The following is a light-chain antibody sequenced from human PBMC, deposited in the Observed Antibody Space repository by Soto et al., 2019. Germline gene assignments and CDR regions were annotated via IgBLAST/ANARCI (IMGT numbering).Light chain of an antibody. CDR1: SSNIGSNT. J-gene: IGLJ1*01. Sequence: QSVLTQPPSASGTPGQRVTISCSGSSSNIGSNTVNWYQQLPGTAPKLLIYSNNQRPSGVPDRFSGSKSGTSASLAISGLQSEDEADYYCQSYDSSLSGDVFGTGTKLTVL. V-gene: IGLV1-44*01. CDR2: SNN. CDR3: QSYDSSLSGDV.